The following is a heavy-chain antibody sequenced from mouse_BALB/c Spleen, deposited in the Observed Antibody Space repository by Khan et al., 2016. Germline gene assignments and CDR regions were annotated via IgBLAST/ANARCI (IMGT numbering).Heavy chain of an antibody. CDR1: GFTFSSYA. J-gene: IGHJ2*01. D-gene: IGHD2-14*01. V-gene: IGHV5-12-1*01. CDR3: ASRYDYFDY. CDR2: ISSGGGST. Sequence: ELVESGGGLVKPGGSLKLSCAASGFTFSSYAMSWVRQTPEKRLEWVAYISSGGGSTYYPDTVKGRFTISRDNAKNTLYLQMSSLKSEDTAMYYCASRYDYFDYWGQGTTLTVSS.